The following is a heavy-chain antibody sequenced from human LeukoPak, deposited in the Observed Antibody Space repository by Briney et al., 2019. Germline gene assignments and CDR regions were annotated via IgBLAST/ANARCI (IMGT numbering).Heavy chain of an antibody. Sequence: GGSLRLSCAASGFTVSSNFMSWVRQAPGKGLGWVSVIYSGGTTYYADSVKGRFTISRDNSKNTLYLQINSLRAEDTAVYYCARDGYGNNYMDVWGKGTTVTVSS. V-gene: IGHV3-53*01. CDR3: ARDGYGNNYMDV. D-gene: IGHD1/OR15-1a*01. J-gene: IGHJ6*03. CDR2: IYSGGTT. CDR1: GFTVSSNF.